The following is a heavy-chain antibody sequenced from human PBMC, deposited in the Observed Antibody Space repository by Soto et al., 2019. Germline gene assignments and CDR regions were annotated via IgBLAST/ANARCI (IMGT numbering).Heavy chain of an antibody. V-gene: IGHV1-3*01. CDR3: ARVYSSGWYFSAFDI. CDR1: GYTFTSYA. D-gene: IGHD6-19*01. CDR2: INAGNGNT. Sequence: ASVKVSCKASGYTFTSYAMHWVRQAPGQRLEWMGWINAGNGNTKYSQKFQGRVTITRDTSASTAYMELSSLRSEDTAVYYCARVYSSGWYFSAFDIWAKGQWSPSPQ. J-gene: IGHJ3*02.